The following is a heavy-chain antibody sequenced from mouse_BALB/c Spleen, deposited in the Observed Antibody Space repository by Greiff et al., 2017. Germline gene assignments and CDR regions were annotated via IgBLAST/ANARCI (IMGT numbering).Heavy chain of an antibody. Sequence: EVHLVESGGGLVQPGGSRKLSCAASGFTFSSFGMHWVRQAPEKWLEWVAYISSGSSTIYYADTVKGRFTITRDNPKNTLFLQMTSLRSEDTAMYYCESDDGYYVEFACWGQGTLVTVSA. J-gene: IGHJ3*01. CDR2: ISSGSSTI. D-gene: IGHD2-3*01. CDR1: GFTFSSFG. V-gene: IGHV5-17*02. CDR3: ESDDGYYVEFAC.